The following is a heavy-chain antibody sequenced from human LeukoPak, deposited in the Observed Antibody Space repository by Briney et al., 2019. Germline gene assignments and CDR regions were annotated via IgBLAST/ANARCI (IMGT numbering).Heavy chain of an antibody. CDR3: ARGWGDGYNSNDY. CDR1: GYTFTSQY. J-gene: IGHJ4*02. CDR2: MNPNSGNT. D-gene: IGHD5-24*01. Sequence: ASVKVSCKASGYTFTSQYMHWVRQAPGQGLEWMGWMNPNSGNTGYAQKFQGRVTMTRNTSISTAYMELSSLRSEDTAVYYCARGWGDGYNSNDYWGQGTLVTVSS. V-gene: IGHV1-8*02.